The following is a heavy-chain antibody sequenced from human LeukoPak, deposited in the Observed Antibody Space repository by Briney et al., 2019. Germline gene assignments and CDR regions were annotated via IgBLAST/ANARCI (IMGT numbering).Heavy chain of an antibody. CDR1: GFSFSNYW. CDR3: AKLHYDLDY. CDR2: IKQDGSEK. J-gene: IGHJ4*02. Sequence: TGGSLRLSCAASGFSFSNYWMSWVRQAPGKGLEWVANIKQDGSEKYYVDSVKGRFTISRDNSKNTLYLQMNSLRAEDTAVYYCAKLHYDLDYWGQGTLVTVSS. V-gene: IGHV3-7*01. D-gene: IGHD3-3*01.